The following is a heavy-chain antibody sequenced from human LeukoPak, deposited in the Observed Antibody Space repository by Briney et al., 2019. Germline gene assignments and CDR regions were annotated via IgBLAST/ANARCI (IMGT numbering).Heavy chain of an antibody. V-gene: IGHV1-46*01. CDR3: ASDTSYYDSSGYFLFDY. Sequence: ASVKVSCKASGYTFTSYYMHWVRQAPGQGLEWMGIINPSGGSTSYAQKFQGRVTMTRDTSTSTVYMELSSLRSEDTAVYYCASDTSYYDSSGYFLFDYWGQGTLVTVSS. CDR1: GYTFTSYY. D-gene: IGHD3-22*01. CDR2: INPSGGST. J-gene: IGHJ4*02.